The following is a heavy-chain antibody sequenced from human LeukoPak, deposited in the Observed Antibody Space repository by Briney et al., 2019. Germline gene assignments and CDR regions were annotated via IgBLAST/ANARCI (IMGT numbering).Heavy chain of an antibody. CDR1: GFTVSSNQ. CDR3: TSLVGSPTY. Sequence: GGSLRLSCAASGFTVSSNQMTWVRQAPGKGLEWVGRIKSKRDGETTDYAALVKSRFSISRDDSKNTVYLQMNSLRTEDTAVYYCTSLVGSPTYWGQGTLVAVSS. D-gene: IGHD4-23*01. V-gene: IGHV3-15*01. CDR2: IKSKRDGETT. J-gene: IGHJ4*02.